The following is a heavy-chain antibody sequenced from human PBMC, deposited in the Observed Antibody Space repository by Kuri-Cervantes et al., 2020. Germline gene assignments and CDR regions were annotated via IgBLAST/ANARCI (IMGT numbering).Heavy chain of an antibody. J-gene: IGHJ5*02. CDR1: GDSVSNNNAA. V-gene: IGHV6-1*01. CDR3: VRHFWSGSGWFDP. D-gene: IGHD3-3*01. Sequence: SQTLSLTCAISGDSVSNNNAAWNWIRQSPSRGLEWLGRTYYRSKWYNDYAVSVKSRITIYADTSKNQFSLHLNSVTPDDTAVYYCVRHFWSGSGWFDPWGQGTLVTVSS. CDR2: TYYRSKWYN.